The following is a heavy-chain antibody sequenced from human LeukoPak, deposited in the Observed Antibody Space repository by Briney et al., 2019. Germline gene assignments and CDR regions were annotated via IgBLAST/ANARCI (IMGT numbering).Heavy chain of an antibody. J-gene: IGHJ4*02. CDR1: GFALSSYW. Sequence: GGSLRLSCAASGFALSSYWMHWVRLAPGKGLVWVSDINSDGSTTRYADSVKGRFTISRDNAKNTLYLEMNSLRAEDTAVYYCATRDYTSSKYWGQGTLVTVSS. CDR2: INSDGSTT. CDR3: ATRDYTSSKY. D-gene: IGHD6-6*01. V-gene: IGHV3-74*01.